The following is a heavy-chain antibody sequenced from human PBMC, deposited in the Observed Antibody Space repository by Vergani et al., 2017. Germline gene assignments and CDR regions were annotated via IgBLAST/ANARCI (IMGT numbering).Heavy chain of an antibody. Sequence: EVQLAESGGGLVQPGRSLRLSCAASGFTFDDYAMHWVRQAPGKGLEWVSGISWNSGSIGYADSVKGRFTISRDNAKNSLYLQMNSLRAEDTALYYCAREGNYGDYVVDYWGQGTLVTVSS. CDR2: ISWNSGSI. CDR3: AREGNYGDYVVDY. CDR1: GFTFDDYA. D-gene: IGHD4-17*01. V-gene: IGHV3-9*01. J-gene: IGHJ4*02.